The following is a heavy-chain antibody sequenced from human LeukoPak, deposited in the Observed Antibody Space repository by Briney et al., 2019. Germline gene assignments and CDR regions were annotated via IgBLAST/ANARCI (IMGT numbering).Heavy chain of an antibody. CDR2: IYYSGST. J-gene: IGHJ3*02. CDR1: GGSISSGGYY. Sequence: SETLSLTCTVSGGSISSGGYYWSWIRQHPGKGLEWIGYIYYSGSTYYNPSLKSRVTISVDTSKNQFSLKRSSVTAADTAVYYCARTSSYSYGDYDNAFDIWGQGTMVTVSS. CDR3: ARTSSYSYGDYDNAFDI. D-gene: IGHD4-17*01. V-gene: IGHV4-31*03.